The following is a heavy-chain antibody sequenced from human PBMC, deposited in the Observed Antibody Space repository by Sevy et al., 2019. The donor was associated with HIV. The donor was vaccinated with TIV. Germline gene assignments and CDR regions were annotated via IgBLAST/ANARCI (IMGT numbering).Heavy chain of an antibody. Sequence: GGSLRLSCAASGFTISSYWMSWVRQAPGKGLEWVANIKQDGSEKYCVDSVKRRFTISRDNAKNSLYLQMNSLRAEDTAVYYCARVLYYDFCSGYYSMGFDYWGQGTLVTVSS. V-gene: IGHV3-7*01. CDR1: GFTISSYW. J-gene: IGHJ4*02. CDR3: ARVLYYDFCSGYYSMGFDY. D-gene: IGHD3-3*01. CDR2: IKQDGSEK.